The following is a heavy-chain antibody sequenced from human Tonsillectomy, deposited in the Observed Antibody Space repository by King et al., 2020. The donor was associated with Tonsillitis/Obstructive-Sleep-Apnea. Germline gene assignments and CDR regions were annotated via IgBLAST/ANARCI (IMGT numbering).Heavy chain of an antibody. CDR3: AKEPVYSLGTDYEGY. Sequence: VQLVESGGGLIQPGGSLRLSCAASGFTINNNYMSWVRQAPGKGLEWVSVIYSDGTTYYADSVKGRFTISRDNSKNTLYLQMNSLRAEDTAVYYCAKEPVYSLGTDYEGYWVQGTLVTVSS. D-gene: IGHD3-16*01. V-gene: IGHV3-53*01. CDR2: IYSDGTT. CDR1: GFTINNNY. J-gene: IGHJ4*02.